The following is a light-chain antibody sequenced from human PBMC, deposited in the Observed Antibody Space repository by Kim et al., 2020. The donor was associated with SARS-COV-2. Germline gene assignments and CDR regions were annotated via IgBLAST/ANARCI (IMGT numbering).Light chain of an antibody. Sequence: IVVTQSPGTLSLSPGEKATLSCRASQSVKDNYLAWYQHKPGQAPRLLIYGASNRATGIPDRFSGSGSGTDFTLTISRLEPEDFAVYYCQQYGTAPPDSFGQGTKLEIK. V-gene: IGKV3-20*01. CDR2: GAS. CDR1: QSVKDNY. J-gene: IGKJ2*03. CDR3: QQYGTAPPDS.